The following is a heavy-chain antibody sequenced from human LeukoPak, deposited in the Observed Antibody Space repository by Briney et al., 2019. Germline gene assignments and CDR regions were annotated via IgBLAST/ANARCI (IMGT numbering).Heavy chain of an antibody. Sequence: GGSLRLSCAASGFTFSSYGMHWVRQAPGKGLEWVAVISYDGSNKYYADSVKGRFTISRDNSKNTLDLQMNSLRAEDTAVYYCAKKGSYDSSGLALGYWGQGTLVTVSS. CDR2: ISYDGSNK. CDR1: GFTFSSYG. J-gene: IGHJ4*02. V-gene: IGHV3-30*18. D-gene: IGHD3-22*01. CDR3: AKKGSYDSSGLALGY.